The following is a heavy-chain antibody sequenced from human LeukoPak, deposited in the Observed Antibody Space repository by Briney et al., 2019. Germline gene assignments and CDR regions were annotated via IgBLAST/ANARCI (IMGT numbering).Heavy chain of an antibody. D-gene: IGHD5-18*01. V-gene: IGHV3-30-3*01. CDR3: AKDPIQVPVDVDY. CDR2: IFYGGNNK. Sequence: GGSLRLSCVGSGFTFSSYAMHWVRQAPGKGLEWVADIFYGGNNKYYADSVKGRFTISRDDSKNTLYLQMNSLRAEDTAVYYCAKDPIQVPVDVDYWGQGTLVTVSS. CDR1: GFTFSSYA. J-gene: IGHJ4*02.